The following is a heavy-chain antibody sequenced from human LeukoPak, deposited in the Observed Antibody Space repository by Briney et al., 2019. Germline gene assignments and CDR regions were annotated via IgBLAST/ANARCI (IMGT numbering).Heavy chain of an antibody. CDR2: IYYSGST. Sequence: SETLSLTCTVSGGSTSSYYWSWIRQPPGKGLEWIGYIYYSGSTNYNPSLKSRVTISVDTSKNQFSLKLSSVTAADTAVYYCARLGPGIAAAGSRKYFQHWGQGTLVTVSS. J-gene: IGHJ1*01. CDR1: GGSTSSYY. CDR3: ARLGPGIAAAGSRKYFQH. D-gene: IGHD6-13*01. V-gene: IGHV4-59*08.